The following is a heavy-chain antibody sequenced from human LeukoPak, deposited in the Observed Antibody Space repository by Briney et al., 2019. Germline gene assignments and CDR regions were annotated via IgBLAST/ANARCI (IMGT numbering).Heavy chain of an antibody. D-gene: IGHD2-2*02. V-gene: IGHV4-59*01. CDR2: IYYSGST. J-gene: IGHJ3*02. Sequence: SETLSLTCTVSGGSISSYYWSWIRQPPGKGLEWIGYIYYSGSTNYNPSLKSRVTISVDTSKNQFSLKLSSVTAADTAVYYCARDYCSSTSCYTYAFDIWGQGTMVTVSS. CDR1: GGSISSYY. CDR3: ARDYCSSTSCYTYAFDI.